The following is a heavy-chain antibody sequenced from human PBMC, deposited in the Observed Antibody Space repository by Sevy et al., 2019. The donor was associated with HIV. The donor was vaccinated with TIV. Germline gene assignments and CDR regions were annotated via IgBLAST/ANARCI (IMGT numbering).Heavy chain of an antibody. CDR1: GISFTTSG. V-gene: IGHV3-30*18. D-gene: IGHD3-9*01. Sequence: GGSLRLSCVVSGISFTTSGMHWVRQAPGKGLEWVEVISHHGRDKFYAESVKGRSTISRDNSKNMLYLQMNSLRAEDTAVYYCAKDFTGYNGMDVWGQGTKVTVSS. J-gene: IGHJ6*02. CDR3: AKDFTGYNGMDV. CDR2: ISHHGRDK.